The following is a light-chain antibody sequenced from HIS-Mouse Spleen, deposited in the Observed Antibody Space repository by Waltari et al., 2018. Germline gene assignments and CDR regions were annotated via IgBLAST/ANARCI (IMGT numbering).Light chain of an antibody. Sequence: QSALTQPASVSGSPGQSITISFTGTSSDVGRYNLVSWYQQPPGKAPKLMIYEGSKRPSGVSNRFSGSKSGNTASLTISGLQAEDEADYYCCSYAGSSTFEVFGGGTKLTVL. CDR3: CSYAGSSTFEV. J-gene: IGLJ2*01. CDR1: SSDVGRYNL. CDR2: EGS. V-gene: IGLV2-23*03.